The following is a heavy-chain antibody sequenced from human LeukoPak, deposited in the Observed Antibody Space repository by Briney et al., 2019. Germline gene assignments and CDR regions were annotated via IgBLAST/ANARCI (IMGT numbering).Heavy chain of an antibody. J-gene: IGHJ4*02. D-gene: IGHD2-21*02. CDR1: VGSFSGYY. CDR2: INHSGST. CDR3: AVVVTVRGPFDY. Sequence: PSETLSLTCAVYVGSFSGYYWSWIRQPPGKGLEWIGEINHSGSTSYNPSLKSRVTISVDTSKNQFSLRLSSVTAADTAVYYCAVVVTVRGPFDYWGQGTLATVSS. V-gene: IGHV4-34*01.